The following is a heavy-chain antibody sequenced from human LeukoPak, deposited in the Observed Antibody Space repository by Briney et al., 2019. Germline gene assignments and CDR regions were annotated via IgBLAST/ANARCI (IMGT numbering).Heavy chain of an antibody. J-gene: IGHJ4*02. CDR3: ARGPSGYHNT. V-gene: IGHV3-21*01. D-gene: IGHD5-12*01. CDR1: EFTFSSYG. CDR2: ITSSSSYI. Sequence: GGSLRLSCAASEFTFSSYGMHWVRQAPGKGLEWVSSITSSSSYIYYADSVKGRFTISRDNAKNSLYLQMNSLRAEDTAVYYCARGPSGYHNTGGQGTLVTVSS.